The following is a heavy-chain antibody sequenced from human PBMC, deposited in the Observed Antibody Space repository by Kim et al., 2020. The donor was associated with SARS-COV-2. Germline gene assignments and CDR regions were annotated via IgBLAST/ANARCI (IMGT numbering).Heavy chain of an antibody. D-gene: IGHD5-18*01. Sequence: SETLSLTCTVSGGSISSSSYYWGWIRQPPGKGLEWIGSIYYSGSTYYNPSLKSRVTISVDTSKNQFSLKLSSVTAADTAVYYCARQASDSDTDAFDIWGQGTMVTVSS. CDR3: ARQASDSDTDAFDI. CDR1: GGSISSSSYY. J-gene: IGHJ3*02. V-gene: IGHV4-39*01. CDR2: IYYSGST.